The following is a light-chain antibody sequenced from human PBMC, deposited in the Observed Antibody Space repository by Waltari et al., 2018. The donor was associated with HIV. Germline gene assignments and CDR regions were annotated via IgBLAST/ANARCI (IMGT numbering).Light chain of an antibody. Sequence: QAVVTQEPSLTVSPGGTVTLTCGSSSGPVTSGHHPYWFQQKSGQAPRTLIYDTFNKHSWTPARFSGSLLGGRAALTLSGAQPEDEAAYFCLLSFAGARPVVFGGGTNLTVL. J-gene: IGLJ2*01. CDR1: SGPVTSGHH. CDR2: DTF. V-gene: IGLV7-46*01. CDR3: LLSFAGARPVV.